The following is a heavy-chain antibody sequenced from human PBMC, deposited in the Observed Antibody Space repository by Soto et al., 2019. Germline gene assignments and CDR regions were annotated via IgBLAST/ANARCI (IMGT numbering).Heavy chain of an antibody. D-gene: IGHD3-9*01. J-gene: IGHJ4*02. V-gene: IGHV3-66*01. CDR1: GFTVSSNY. CDR2: IYSGGST. CDR3: ARAQILTALVFDY. Sequence: EVPLVESGGGLVQPGGSLRLSCAASGFTVSSNYMSWVRQAPGKGLEWVSVIYSGGSTYYADSVKGRFTISRDNSKNTLYLQMNSLRAEDTAVYYCARAQILTALVFDYWGQGTLVTVSS.